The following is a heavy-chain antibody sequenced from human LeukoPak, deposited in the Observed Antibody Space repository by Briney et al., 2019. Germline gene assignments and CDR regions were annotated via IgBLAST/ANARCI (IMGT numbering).Heavy chain of an antibody. V-gene: IGHV1-2*04. Sequence: ASVKVSCKASGYTFTGYYMHWVRQAPGQGLEWMGWINPNSGGTNYAQKFQGWVTMTRDTSISTAYMELSRLRSDDTAVYYCARDGVEMATILGYWGQGTLVTVSS. D-gene: IGHD5-24*01. CDR3: ARDGVEMATILGY. J-gene: IGHJ4*02. CDR2: INPNSGGT. CDR1: GYTFTGYY.